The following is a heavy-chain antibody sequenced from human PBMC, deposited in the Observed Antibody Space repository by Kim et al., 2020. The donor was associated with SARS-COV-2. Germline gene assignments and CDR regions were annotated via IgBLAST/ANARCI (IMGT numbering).Heavy chain of an antibody. CDR3: ARYSSSPPRYYGMDV. Sequence: PSFQGHVTISADKSISTAYLQWSSLKASDTAMYYCARYSSSPPRYYGMDVWGQGTTVTVSS. D-gene: IGHD6-13*01. V-gene: IGHV5-10-1*01. J-gene: IGHJ6*02.